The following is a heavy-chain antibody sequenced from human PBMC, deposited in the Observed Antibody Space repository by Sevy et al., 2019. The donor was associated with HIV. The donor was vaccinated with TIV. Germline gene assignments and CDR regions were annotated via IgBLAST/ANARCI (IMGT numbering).Heavy chain of an antibody. V-gene: IGHV3-74*01. CDR2: ISSDGSDT. CDR1: GFTFSTYW. D-gene: IGHD3-10*01. CDR3: ASGRGGLAFDI. J-gene: IGHJ3*02. Sequence: GGSLRLSCAASGFTFSTYWIHWVRQAPGKGLVWVSRISSDGSDTTYADSVKGRITISRDNVKNTVSLQMNSLRAEDTDVYYCASGRGGLAFDIWGQGTMVTVSS.